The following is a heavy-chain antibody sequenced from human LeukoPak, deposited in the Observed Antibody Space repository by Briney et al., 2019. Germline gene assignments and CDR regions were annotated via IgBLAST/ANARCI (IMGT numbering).Heavy chain of an antibody. D-gene: IGHD3-10*01. V-gene: IGHV3-21*01. CDR1: GFTFSSYS. J-gene: IGHJ4*02. Sequence: PGGSLRLSCAASGFTFSSYSMNWARQAPGKGLEWVSSISSSSVYIYYADSVKGRFTISRDNAKNSLYLQMNSLRAEDTAVYYCARDVTMVRGGPAFDYWGQGTLVTVSS. CDR3: ARDVTMVRGGPAFDY. CDR2: ISSSSVYI.